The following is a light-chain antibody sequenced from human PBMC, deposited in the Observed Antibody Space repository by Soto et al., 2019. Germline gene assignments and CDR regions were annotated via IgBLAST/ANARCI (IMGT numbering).Light chain of an antibody. J-gene: IGKJ1*01. CDR1: QSVSSN. CDR3: QQYDSWLVWT. CDR2: GAS. V-gene: IGKV3-15*01. Sequence: IVLTQPPATLSVSPGDTATLSCRANQSVSSNLAWYQQKPGQAPRLLIYGASTRATAIPARFSGSGSGTEFTLNITSLQSEDIAVYYCQQYDSWLVWTFGQGTKVDIK.